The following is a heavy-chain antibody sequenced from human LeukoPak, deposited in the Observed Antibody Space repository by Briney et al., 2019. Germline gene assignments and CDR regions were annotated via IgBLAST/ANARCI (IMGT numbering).Heavy chain of an antibody. CDR3: ARFKLDTAMVRCYYMDV. Sequence: GGSLRLSCAASGFTFSSYWMSWVRQAPGKGLEWVANIKQDGSEKYYVDSVKGRFTISRDNAKNSLYLQMNRLRAEDTAVYYCARFKLDTAMVRCYYMDVWGKGTTVTVSS. D-gene: IGHD5-18*01. V-gene: IGHV3-7*01. CDR1: GFTFSSYW. J-gene: IGHJ6*03. CDR2: IKQDGSEK.